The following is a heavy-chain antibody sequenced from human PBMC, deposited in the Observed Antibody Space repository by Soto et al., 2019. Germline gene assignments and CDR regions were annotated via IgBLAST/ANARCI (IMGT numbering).Heavy chain of an antibody. D-gene: IGHD3-16*01. J-gene: IGHJ4*01. CDR1: GGSISSSGYY. Sequence: SETLSLTCTVSGGSISSSGYYWAWLRQPPGRGLEWIGSIYYNEDTYFYPSLKSRVTISVDTSKNQFSLKLTSVTAADTALYFCARGGKYYQQDTYLYDYWGQGSLVTVSS. V-gene: IGHV4-39*01. CDR2: IYYNEDT. CDR3: ARGGKYYQQDTYLYDY.